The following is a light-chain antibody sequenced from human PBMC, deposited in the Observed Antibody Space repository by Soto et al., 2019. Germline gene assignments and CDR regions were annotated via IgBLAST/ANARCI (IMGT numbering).Light chain of an antibody. J-gene: IGKJ1*01. V-gene: IGKV2-28*01. Sequence: VMTQSPLSLPVTPGEPASISCRSSQSLLHSNGYNYLDWYLQKPGQSPQLLIYLGSNRASGVPDRFSGSGSGTDFTLKISRVEADDVGVYYCMQALQTPWTFGQGTKVDIK. CDR3: MQALQTPWT. CDR1: QSLLHSNGYNY. CDR2: LGS.